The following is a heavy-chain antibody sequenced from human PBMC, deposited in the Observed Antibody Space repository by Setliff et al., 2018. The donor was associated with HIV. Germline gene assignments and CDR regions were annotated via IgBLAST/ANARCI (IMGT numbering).Heavy chain of an antibody. D-gene: IGHD4-4*01. V-gene: IGHV3-48*03. CDR1: GFKFNNYE. J-gene: IGHJ4*02. CDR2: ISTNSNIM. CDR3: ARRPGNSGFDY. Sequence: GESLTISCAASGFKFNNYEMNWVRQAPGKGLEWVSYISTNSNIMHYAESVKGRFTISRDNAKSSLYLQMNNLRAADRAIYYCARRPGNSGFDYWGQGTLVTVSS.